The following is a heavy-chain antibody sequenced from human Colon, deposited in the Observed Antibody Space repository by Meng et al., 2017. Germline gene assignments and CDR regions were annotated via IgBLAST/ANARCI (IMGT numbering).Heavy chain of an antibody. V-gene: IGHV4-34*01. J-gene: IGHJ3*02. CDR2: IHHNGRT. CDR3: ARDRSGSRHRADAFDI. CDR1: GVLLSGYY. D-gene: IGHD3-22*01. Sequence: VLLHQWGAGLLKPAETLSLNCNVSGVLLSGYYWTWIRQPPGKGLEWIGEIHHNGRTNYNPSLQSRVTLSVDTSKNQFSVRLTSVTAAETAVYYCARDRSGSRHRADAFDIWGQGTMVTVSS.